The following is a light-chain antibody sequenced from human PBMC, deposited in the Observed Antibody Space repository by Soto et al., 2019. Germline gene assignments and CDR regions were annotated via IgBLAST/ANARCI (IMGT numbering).Light chain of an antibody. J-gene: IGKJ1*01. CDR1: QSISNY. Sequence: DIQMTQSPSSLSASVGDRVTITCRARQSISNYLCWYQQKPGKAPKLLISAASSLQSGVPSRFSGSASGTDFTLTISSLQPEDFATYYCQQTYSTITCTFGQGTKVEIK. V-gene: IGKV1-39*01. CDR2: AAS. CDR3: QQTYSTITCT.